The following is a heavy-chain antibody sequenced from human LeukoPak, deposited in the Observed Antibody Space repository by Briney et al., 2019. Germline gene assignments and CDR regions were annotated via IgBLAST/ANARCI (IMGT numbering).Heavy chain of an antibody. Sequence: PGGSLRLSCAASGFSFSNFWMSWVRQAPGKGLEWVANIKPDGSATNYVDSAKGRFTISRDNAKNSLDLQMNSLRAEDTAVYYCARGGGSSSWGQGTLVTVSS. D-gene: IGHD6-6*01. J-gene: IGHJ5*02. CDR3: ARGGGSSS. V-gene: IGHV3-7*01. CDR1: GFSFSNFW. CDR2: IKPDGSAT.